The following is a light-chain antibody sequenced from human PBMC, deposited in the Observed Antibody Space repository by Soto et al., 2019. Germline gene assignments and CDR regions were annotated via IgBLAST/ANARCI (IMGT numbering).Light chain of an antibody. V-gene: IGKV1-39*01. Sequence: DFQMTQSPSSLSASVGDRVTITCRASQSISNYLNWYQQKPGKAPKLLIYAASTLQSGVPARFSGSGSGTEFTLTISSLQPEDFATYHCQQSYSMPLTFGGGTKVEIK. CDR1: QSISNY. CDR2: AAS. J-gene: IGKJ4*01. CDR3: QQSYSMPLT.